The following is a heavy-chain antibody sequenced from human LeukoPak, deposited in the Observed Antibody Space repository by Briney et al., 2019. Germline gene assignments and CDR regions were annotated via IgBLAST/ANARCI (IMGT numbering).Heavy chain of an antibody. J-gene: IGHJ5*02. CDR3: AGQDYSGDLGWFDP. V-gene: IGHV4-39*01. D-gene: IGHD4-23*01. CDR2: IYYRGST. CDR1: GGSISSSSYC. Sequence: KPSETLSLTCTVSGGSISSSSYCWGWIRQPPGKGLEWIGSIYYRGSTYYNPSLKSRVTISVDTSKNQFSLKLSSVTAADTAVYYCAGQDYSGDLGWFDPWGQGTLVTVSS.